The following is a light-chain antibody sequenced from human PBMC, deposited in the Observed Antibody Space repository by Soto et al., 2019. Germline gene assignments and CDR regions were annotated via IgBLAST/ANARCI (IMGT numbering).Light chain of an antibody. Sequence: DIVMTQSPDSLAVSLGERATINCKSSQSVLYSSNNKNNLAWYQQKPRQPPKLLIYWASTRESGVPDRFSGSGSGTDFTLTISSLQAEDVAVYYCQQYYSTPQTFGQGTKVEIK. CDR2: WAS. V-gene: IGKV4-1*01. CDR1: QSVLYSSNNKNN. J-gene: IGKJ1*01. CDR3: QQYYSTPQT.